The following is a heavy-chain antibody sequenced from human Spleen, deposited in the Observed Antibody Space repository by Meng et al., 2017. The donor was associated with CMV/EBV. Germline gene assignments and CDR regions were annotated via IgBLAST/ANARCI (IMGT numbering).Heavy chain of an antibody. V-gene: IGHV3-23*01. D-gene: IGHD3-22*01. CDR2: ISGSGITT. J-gene: IGHJ4*02. Sequence: LSLTCAASGFTFSSYAMSWVRQVPGKGLDWVSGISGSGITTDYADSVKGRFTVSRDNSKSMLYLQMNSLRAEDTAVYYCAKNPGYYDSTPFDYWGQGTLVTVSS. CDR3: AKNPGYYDSTPFDY. CDR1: GFTFSSYA.